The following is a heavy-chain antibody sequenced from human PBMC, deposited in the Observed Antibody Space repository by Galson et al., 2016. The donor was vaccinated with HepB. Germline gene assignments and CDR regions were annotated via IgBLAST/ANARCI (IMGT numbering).Heavy chain of an antibody. Sequence: LSLTCTVSGGSISSSNYYWSWIRQHPGKGLEWIGYIYHSGSTYYNPSLKSRVTISVDTSKNQLFLKLSPVTSADTAVYYCAREGGYGSGSYYNDYWGQGTLVTVSS. J-gene: IGHJ4*02. CDR3: AREGGYGSGSYYNDY. V-gene: IGHV4-31*03. D-gene: IGHD3-10*01. CDR2: IYHSGST. CDR1: GGSISSSNYY.